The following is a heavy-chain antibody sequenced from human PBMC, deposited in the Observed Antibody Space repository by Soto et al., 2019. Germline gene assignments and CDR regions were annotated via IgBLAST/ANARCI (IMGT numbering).Heavy chain of an antibody. D-gene: IGHD3-10*01. Sequence: GGSLRLSCAASGFTFSSYGMHWVRQAPGKGLEWVAVIWYDGSNKYYADSVKGRFNISRDNSKNTLYLQMNSLRAEDTAVYYCAKGDVLLWFGEFNSYAFDIWGKGTTVTVSS. V-gene: IGHV3-30*02. CDR3: AKGDVLLWFGEFNSYAFDI. J-gene: IGHJ3*02. CDR2: IWYDGSNK. CDR1: GFTFSSYG.